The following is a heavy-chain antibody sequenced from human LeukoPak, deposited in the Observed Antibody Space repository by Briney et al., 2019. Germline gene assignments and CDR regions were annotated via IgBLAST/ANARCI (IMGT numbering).Heavy chain of an antibody. J-gene: IGHJ4*02. D-gene: IGHD3-10*01. CDR2: INPNSGDT. CDR1: GYTFTGYY. V-gene: IGHV1-2*02. CDR3: AKAPGRAPDY. Sequence: GASVKVSCKAPGYTFTGYYIHWVRQAPGQGLEWMGWINPNSGDTNYAQTFQGRVTMTRDTSISTAYMELSSLISDDTAVYYCAKAPGRAPDYWGQGTLVTVSS.